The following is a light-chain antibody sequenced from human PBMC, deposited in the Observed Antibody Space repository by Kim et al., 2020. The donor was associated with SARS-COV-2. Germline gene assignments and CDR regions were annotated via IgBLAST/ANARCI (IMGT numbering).Light chain of an antibody. CDR1: QSVYNNY. J-gene: IGKJ4*01. V-gene: IGKV3-20*01. CDR3: QQYVSSVT. CDR2: GAS. Sequence: LSPGERANLSCRASQSVYNNYLAWYQQKPGQAPRLLIYGASTRATGIPDRFSGSGSGTDFTLTISRLEPEDFAVYYCQQYVSSVTFGGGTKVDIK.